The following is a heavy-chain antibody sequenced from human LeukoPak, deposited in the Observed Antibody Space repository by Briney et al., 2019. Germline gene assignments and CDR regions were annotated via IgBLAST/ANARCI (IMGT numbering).Heavy chain of an antibody. CDR2: IIPILGIA. V-gene: IGHV1-69*04. Sequence: GSSVKVSCKASGGTFSSYAISWVRQAPGQGLEWMGRIIPILGIANYAQKFQGRVTITADKSTSTAYMELSSLRSEDTAVYYCASGRAAAGTGGLFDYWGQGTLVTVSS. J-gene: IGHJ4*02. CDR1: GGTFSSYA. CDR3: ASGRAAAGTGGLFDY. D-gene: IGHD6-13*01.